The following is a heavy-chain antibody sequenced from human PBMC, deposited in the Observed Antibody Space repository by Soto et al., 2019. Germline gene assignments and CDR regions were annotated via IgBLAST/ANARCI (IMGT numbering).Heavy chain of an antibody. CDR3: TTDLYYYGSGSYYPSYGMDV. CDR2: IRGFSPYT. Sequence: GGSLRLSCVASGFTFRTYTMNWVRQAPGKGLEWVSGIRGFSPYTFYAESVKGRFTISRDNAKNSLYLQMSSLGVEDTAVYYCTTDLYYYGSGSYYPSYGMDVWGQGTTVTVSS. V-gene: IGHV3-21*01. D-gene: IGHD3-10*01. J-gene: IGHJ6*02. CDR1: GFTFRTYT.